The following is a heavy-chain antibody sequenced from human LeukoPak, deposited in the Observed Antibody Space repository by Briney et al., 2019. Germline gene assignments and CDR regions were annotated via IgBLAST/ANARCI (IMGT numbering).Heavy chain of an antibody. CDR1: GFTFSSYA. J-gene: IGHJ4*02. D-gene: IGHD5-18*01. CDR2: ISGSGGST. CDR3: AKAHTAMVTYYFDY. Sequence: PGGSLRLSCAASGFTFSSYAMSWVRQAPGKGLEWVSAISGSGGSTYYADSVKGRVTISRDNSKNTLYLQMNSLRAEDTAVYYCAKAHTAMVTYYFDYWGQGTLVTVSS. V-gene: IGHV3-23*01.